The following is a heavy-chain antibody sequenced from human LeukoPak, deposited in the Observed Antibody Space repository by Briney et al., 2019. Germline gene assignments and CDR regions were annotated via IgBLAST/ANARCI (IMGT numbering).Heavy chain of an antibody. CDR1: GYSFTSYW. J-gene: IGHJ3*02. CDR2: IYPGDSDT. D-gene: IGHD3-22*01. Sequence: GGSLKISCKGSGYSFTSYWIGWVRQVPGKGLEWVGIIYPGDSDTRYSPSFQGQVTISADKSISTAYLQWSSLKTSDTAMYYCARQYYYDSSGHGLHDAFDIWGQGTMVTVSS. CDR3: ARQYYYDSSGHGLHDAFDI. V-gene: IGHV5-51*01.